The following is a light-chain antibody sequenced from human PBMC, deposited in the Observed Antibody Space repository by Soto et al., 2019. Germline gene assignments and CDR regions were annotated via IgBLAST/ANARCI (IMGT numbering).Light chain of an antibody. J-gene: IGKJ4*01. Sequence: EIVLTQSPGTLSLSPGERATLSCRPSQTVSSSFLAWYQQKPGQAPRLLIYGALSRATGIPDRFSGSGSGTDFTLTISRLEPEDFALYYCQQYATSPLTFGGGTKVEIK. CDR2: GAL. CDR3: QQYATSPLT. V-gene: IGKV3-20*01. CDR1: QTVSSSF.